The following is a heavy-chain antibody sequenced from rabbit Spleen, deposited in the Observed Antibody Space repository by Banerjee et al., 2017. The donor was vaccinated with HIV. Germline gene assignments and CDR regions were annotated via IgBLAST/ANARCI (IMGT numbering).Heavy chain of an antibody. J-gene: IGHJ4*01. CDR1: GFDFSDKAV. Sequence: QEQLVESGGGLVQPEGSLTLTCKASGFDFSDKAVMCWVRQAPGKGLQWIACINAITGRAVYATWAKGRFTFSKTSSTTVTLQMTSLTVADTATYFCARGSAAMTMVITGFYFNLWGPGTLVTVS. V-gene: IGHV1S45*01. CDR2: INAITGRA. D-gene: IGHD2-1*01. CDR3: ARGSAAMTMVITGFYFNL.